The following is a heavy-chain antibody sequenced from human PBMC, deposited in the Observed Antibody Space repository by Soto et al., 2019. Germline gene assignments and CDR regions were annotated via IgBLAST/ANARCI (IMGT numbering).Heavy chain of an antibody. Sequence: ASVKVSCKASGGTFSSYTISWVRQAPGQGLEWMGRIIPILGIANYAQKFQGRVTITADKSTSTAYMELSSLRSEDTAVYYCARDPRRNYYGSGSSETDYWGQGTLVTAPQ. D-gene: IGHD3-10*01. CDR3: ARDPRRNYYGSGSSETDY. CDR1: GGTFSSYT. J-gene: IGHJ4*02. CDR2: IIPILGIA. V-gene: IGHV1-69*04.